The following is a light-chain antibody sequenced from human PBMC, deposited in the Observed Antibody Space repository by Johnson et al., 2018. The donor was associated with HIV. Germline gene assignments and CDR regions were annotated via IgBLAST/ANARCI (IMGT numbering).Light chain of an antibody. V-gene: IGLV1-51*01. CDR3: GTWDSSLSANV. CDR2: DNN. J-gene: IGLJ1*01. CDR1: SSNIGNNY. Sequence: TQPPSVSAAPGQKVPISCSGSSSNIGNNYVSWYQQFPGTAHKLLIYDNNKRPSGIPDRFPGSKSGTSATLGITGLQTGDEADYYCGTWDSSLSANVFGTGTKVTVL.